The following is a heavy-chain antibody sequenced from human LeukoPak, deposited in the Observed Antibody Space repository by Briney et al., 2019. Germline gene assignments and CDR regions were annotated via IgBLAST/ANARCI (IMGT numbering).Heavy chain of an antibody. CDR1: GGSLRNYY. J-gene: IGHJ5*02. V-gene: IGHV4-34*01. CDR3: ARGPASGSNFAWFDP. CDR2: INHSGST. Sequence: SETLSLTXAVYGGSLRNYYWSWIRQPPGKGMEWIGEINHSGSTNFNPSLKSRVTISVDMSKNQFSLQLSSVTAADTAVYYCARGPASGSNFAWFDPWGQGTLVTVSS. D-gene: IGHD3-10*01.